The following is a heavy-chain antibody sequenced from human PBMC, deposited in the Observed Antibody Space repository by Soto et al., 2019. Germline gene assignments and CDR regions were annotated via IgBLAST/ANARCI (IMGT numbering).Heavy chain of an antibody. Sequence: EVQLVESGGGLVQPGGSLRLSCAASGFTVSSNYMSWVRQAPGKGLEWVSVIYSGGSTYYADSVKGRFTISRDNSKNTPQHQMNSRRAEDTAVEYCARDLEDSSPPLYYYYYRDVWGKGTTVTVSS. CDR3: ARDLEDSSPPLYYYYYRDV. D-gene: IGHD6-13*01. CDR1: GFTVSSNY. V-gene: IGHV3-66*01. CDR2: IYSGGST. J-gene: IGHJ6*03.